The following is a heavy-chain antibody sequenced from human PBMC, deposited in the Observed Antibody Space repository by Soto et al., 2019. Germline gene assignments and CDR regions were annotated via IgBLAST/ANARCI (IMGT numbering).Heavy chain of an antibody. CDR3: EREGAARPPPLPGNNGMDA. J-gene: IGHJ6*02. CDR1: GGTFSSYA. Sequence: GASVKVSCKASGGTFSSYAISWVRQAPGQGLEWMGGIIPIFGTANYSQKLQGRVTITANKPPSTPYMERTTLRSEDPAVYYCEREGAARPPPLPGNNGMDAGGQGPRVTLSS. D-gene: IGHD6-6*01. CDR2: IIPIFGTA. V-gene: IGHV1-69*06.